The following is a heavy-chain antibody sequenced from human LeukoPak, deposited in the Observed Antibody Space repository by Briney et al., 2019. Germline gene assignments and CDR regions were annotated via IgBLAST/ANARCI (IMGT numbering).Heavy chain of an antibody. CDR1: GGSICSYY. D-gene: IGHD6-6*01. J-gene: IGHJ4*02. CDR2: IYYSGST. Sequence: NPSETLSLTCTVSGGSICSYYWSWIRQPPGKGLEWIGYIYYSGSTNYNPSLKSRVTISVDTSKNQFSLKLSSVTAADTAVYYCAREGMYSSSSYSDYWGQGTLVTVSS. CDR3: AREGMYSSSSYSDY. V-gene: IGHV4-59*01.